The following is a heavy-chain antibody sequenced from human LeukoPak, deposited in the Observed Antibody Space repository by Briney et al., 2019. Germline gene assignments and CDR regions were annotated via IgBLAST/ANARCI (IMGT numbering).Heavy chain of an antibody. J-gene: IGHJ4*02. Sequence: GGSLRLSCAASGFTFSGYWMHWVRQAPGKGLVWVSRIKSDGSSTTYADSVKGRFTTSRDNAKNTLYLEMNSLRAEDTAVYYCARTFAAAHIDYWGQGTLVTVSS. CDR2: IKSDGSST. D-gene: IGHD2-15*01. CDR1: GFTFSGYW. CDR3: ARTFAAAHIDY. V-gene: IGHV3-74*01.